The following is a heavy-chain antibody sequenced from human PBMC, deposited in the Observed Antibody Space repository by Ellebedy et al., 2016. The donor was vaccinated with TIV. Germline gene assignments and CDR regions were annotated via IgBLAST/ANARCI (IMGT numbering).Heavy chain of an antibody. CDR2: IDPSDSYT. D-gene: IGHD3-22*01. Sequence: PGGSLRLSCKGSGYSFTSYWISWVRQMHGKGLAWMGRIDPSDSYTNYSPSFQGHVTISADKSISTAYLQWSSLKASDTAMYYCARLPGGAGDYYDSSGSDIWGQGTMVTVSS. CDR1: GYSFTSYW. CDR3: ARLPGGAGDYYDSSGSDI. J-gene: IGHJ3*02. V-gene: IGHV5-10-1*01.